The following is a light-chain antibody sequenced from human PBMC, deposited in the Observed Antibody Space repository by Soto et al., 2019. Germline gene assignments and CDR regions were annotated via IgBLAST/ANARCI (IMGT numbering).Light chain of an antibody. CDR3: QQRSNWLRT. J-gene: IGKJ1*01. Sequence: TQSPSTLSASVGDRVTITCRASQSISSWLAWYQQRPGQPPRLLIYDVSNRATGIPARFSGSGSGTDFTLTISSLEPEDFAVYYCQQRSNWLRTFGQGTKVDIK. CDR2: DVS. CDR1: QSISSW. V-gene: IGKV3-11*01.